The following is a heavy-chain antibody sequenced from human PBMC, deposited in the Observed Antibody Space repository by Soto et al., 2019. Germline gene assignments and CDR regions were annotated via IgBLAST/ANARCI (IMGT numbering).Heavy chain of an antibody. CDR2: ISAYNANT. D-gene: IGHD3-9*01. CDR1: GYTFTSYG. J-gene: IGHJ6*02. Sequence: VASVKVSWKASGYTFTSYGISWVRQAPGQGLEWMGWISAYNANTNYAQKLQGRVTMTTDTSTTTAYMELRSLRSDDTAVYYCARGVLRYFDWLRSYYYYGMDVWGQGTTVTVSS. V-gene: IGHV1-18*01. CDR3: ARGVLRYFDWLRSYYYYGMDV.